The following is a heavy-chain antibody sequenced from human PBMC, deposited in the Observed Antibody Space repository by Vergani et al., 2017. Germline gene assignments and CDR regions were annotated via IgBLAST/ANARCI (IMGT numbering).Heavy chain of an antibody. CDR2: INWNSDSI. J-gene: IGHJ2*01. D-gene: IGHD6-13*01. V-gene: IGHV3-9*01. CDR1: GFTFDDYA. CDR3: VKDIAASCNYWYFDL. Sequence: EVQLVESGGGLVQPGRSLRLSCAASGFTFDDYAMHWVRQAPGQGLEWVSGINWNSDSIAYTDSVKGRFTISRDNAKNSIYLQMNSLRAEYTALYYCVKDIAASCNYWYFDLWGRGSLVTVSS.